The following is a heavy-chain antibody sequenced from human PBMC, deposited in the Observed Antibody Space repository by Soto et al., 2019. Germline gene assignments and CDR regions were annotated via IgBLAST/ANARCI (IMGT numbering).Heavy chain of an antibody. V-gene: IGHV1-69*01. Sequence: QVQLVQSGAEVKKPGSSVKVSCKASGGTFSSYAISWVRQAPGQGLEWMGGIIPIFGTANYAQKFQGRVTITADESKSTAYMELRRLRSEDKAVYYCARLHPGAYYGDNFDYWGQGTLVTVSS. CDR2: IIPIFGTA. J-gene: IGHJ4*02. D-gene: IGHD4-17*01. CDR3: ARLHPGAYYGDNFDY. CDR1: GGTFSSYA.